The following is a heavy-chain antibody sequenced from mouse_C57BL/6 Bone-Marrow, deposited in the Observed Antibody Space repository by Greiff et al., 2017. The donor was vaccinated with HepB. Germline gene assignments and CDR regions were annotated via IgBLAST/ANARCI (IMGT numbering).Heavy chain of an antibody. J-gene: IGHJ4*01. CDR3: ARSGSITTVVAYYAMDY. D-gene: IGHD1-1*01. V-gene: IGHV1-7*01. Sequence: QVQLKQSGAELAKPGASVKLSCKASGYTFTSYWMHWVKQRPGQGLEWIGYINPSSGYTKYNQKFKDKATLTADKSSSKAYMQLSSLTYEDSAVYYCARSGSITTVVAYYAMDYWGQGTSVTVSS. CDR2: INPSSGYT. CDR1: GYTFTSYW.